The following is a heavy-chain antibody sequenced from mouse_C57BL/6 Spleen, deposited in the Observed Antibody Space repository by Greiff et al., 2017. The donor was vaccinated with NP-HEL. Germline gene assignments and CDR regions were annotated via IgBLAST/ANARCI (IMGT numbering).Heavy chain of an antibody. CDR1: GYTFTSYW. V-gene: IGHV1-69*01. CDR3: ASGDSFAY. J-gene: IGHJ3*01. Sequence: QVQLQQPGAELVMPGASVKLSCKASGYTFTSYWMHWVKQRPGQGLEWIGEIDPSDSYTNYNQKFKGKSTLTVDKSSSTAYMQLSSLTSEDSAVYYCASGDSFAYWGQGTLVTVSA. CDR2: IDPSDSYT.